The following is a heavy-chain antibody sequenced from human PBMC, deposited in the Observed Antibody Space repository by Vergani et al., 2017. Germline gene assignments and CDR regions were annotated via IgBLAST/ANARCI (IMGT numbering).Heavy chain of an antibody. J-gene: IGHJ1*01. D-gene: IGHD4-17*01. CDR3: AKAPSMVVTTVTTGVGSEYFQH. CDR2: ISYDGSNK. Sequence: VQLLESGGGLVQPGGSLRLSCAASGFTFSSYGMHWVRQAPGKGLEWVAVISYDGSNKYYADSVKGRFTISRDNSKNTLYLQMNSLRAEDTAVYYCAKAPSMVVTTVTTGVGSEYFQHWGQGTLVTVSS. CDR1: GFTFSSYG. V-gene: IGHV3-30*18.